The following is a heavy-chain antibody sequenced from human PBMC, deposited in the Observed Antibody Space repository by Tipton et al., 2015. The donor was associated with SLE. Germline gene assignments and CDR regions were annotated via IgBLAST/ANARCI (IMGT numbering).Heavy chain of an antibody. V-gene: IGHV3-23*01. D-gene: IGHD3-3*01. CDR2: ISGSGGST. Sequence: SLRLSCAASGFTFSSYAMSWVCQAPGKGLEWVSAISGSGGSTYYADSVKGRFTISSDNSKNTLYLQMNSLRAEDTAVYYCAKGLYDFWSGYFDYWGQGTLVTVSS. CDR3: AKGLYDFWSGYFDY. J-gene: IGHJ4*02. CDR1: GFTFSSYA.